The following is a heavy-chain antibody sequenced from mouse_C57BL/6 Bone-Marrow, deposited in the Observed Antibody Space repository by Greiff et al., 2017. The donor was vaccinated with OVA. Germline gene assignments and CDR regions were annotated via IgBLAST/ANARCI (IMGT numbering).Heavy chain of an antibody. V-gene: IGHV10-3*01. CDR1: GFTFNTYA. D-gene: IGHD2-4*01. CDR3: VRDIYYDYAWFAY. Sequence: EVQLVESGGGLVQPKGSLKLSCAASGFTFNTYAMHWVRQAPGKGLELVARIRSKSSNYATYYADSVKDRFTISRDDSQSMLYLQMNNLKTEDTAMYYCVRDIYYDYAWFAYWGQGTLVTVSA. J-gene: IGHJ3*01. CDR2: IRSKSSNYAT.